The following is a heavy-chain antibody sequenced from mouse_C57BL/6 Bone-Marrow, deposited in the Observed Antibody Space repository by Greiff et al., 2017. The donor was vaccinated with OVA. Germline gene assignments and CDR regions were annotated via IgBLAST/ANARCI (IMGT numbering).Heavy chain of an antibody. CDR1: GFTFSSYG. V-gene: IGHV5-6*01. CDR2: ISSGGSYT. J-gene: IGHJ2*01. CDR3: ARWDYYGSSYDY. D-gene: IGHD1-1*01. Sequence: EVKVVESGGDLVKPGGSLKLSCAASGFTFSSYGMSWVRQTPDKRLEWVATISSGGSYTYYPDSVKGRFTISRDNAKNTLYLQMSSLKSEDTAMYYCARWDYYGSSYDYWGQGTTLTVSS.